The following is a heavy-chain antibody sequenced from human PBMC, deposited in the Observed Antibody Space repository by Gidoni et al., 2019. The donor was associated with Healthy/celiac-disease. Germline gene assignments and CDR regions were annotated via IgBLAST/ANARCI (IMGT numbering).Heavy chain of an antibody. J-gene: IGHJ6*03. CDR3: ARLPFDNEYYDILTGYPYYYYMDV. CDR1: GGTFSSYA. CDR2: IIPIFGTA. Sequence: QVQLVQSGAEVKKPGSSVKVSCKASGGTFSSYAISWVRQAPGQGLEWMGGIIPIFGTANYAQKFQGRVTITADESTSTAYMELSSLRSEDTAVYYCARLPFDNEYYDILTGYPYYYYMDVWGKGTTVTVSS. V-gene: IGHV1-69*01. D-gene: IGHD3-9*01.